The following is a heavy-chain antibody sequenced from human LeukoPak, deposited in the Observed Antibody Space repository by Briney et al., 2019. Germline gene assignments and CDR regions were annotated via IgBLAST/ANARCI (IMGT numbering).Heavy chain of an antibody. V-gene: IGHV3-23*01. CDR3: AKEGGPYTSGTYSDY. CDR2: ISGSGANT. J-gene: IGHJ4*02. D-gene: IGHD3-10*01. CDR1: GFTFSSYA. Sequence: GGSLGLSCAASGFTFSSYAMNWVRQAPGKGLEWVSVISGSGANTYFADSVKGRFTISRDNSNSTLYLQMNSLSAEDTAVYYCAKEGGPYTSGTYSDYWGQGTLVTVSS.